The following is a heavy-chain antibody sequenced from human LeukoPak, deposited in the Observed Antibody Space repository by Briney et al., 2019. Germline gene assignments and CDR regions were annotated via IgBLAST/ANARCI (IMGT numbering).Heavy chain of an antibody. Sequence: PGGSLRLSCAASGFTFSSYGMHWVRQAPGKGLEWVSAISGSGGSTYYADSVKGRFTISRDNAKNSLYLQMNSLRAEDTALYYCAREADCTNGVCYADFDYWGQGTLVTVSS. CDR2: ISGSGGST. D-gene: IGHD2-8*01. V-gene: IGHV3-23*01. CDR1: GFTFSSYG. J-gene: IGHJ4*02. CDR3: AREADCTNGVCYADFDY.